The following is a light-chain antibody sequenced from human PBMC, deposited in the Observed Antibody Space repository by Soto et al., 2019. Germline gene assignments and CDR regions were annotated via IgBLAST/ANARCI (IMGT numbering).Light chain of an antibody. Sequence: DIQMTQSPSTLSASVGDRVTITCRASQSVSPWLAWYQQKPGKAPNLLIYKASILEAGVSSRFSGSGSGTEFTLTNSSLQPDDFAIYYCQQYETNSPWAFGQGTKVDIK. CDR3: QQYETNSPWA. J-gene: IGKJ1*01. V-gene: IGKV1-5*03. CDR2: KAS. CDR1: QSVSPW.